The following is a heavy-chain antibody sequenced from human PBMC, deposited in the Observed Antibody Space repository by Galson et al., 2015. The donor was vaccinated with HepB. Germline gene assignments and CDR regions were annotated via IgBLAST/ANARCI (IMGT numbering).Heavy chain of an antibody. CDR2: ISAYNGNT. Sequence: SVKVSCKASGCTFTSYGISWVRQAPGQGLEWMGWISAYNGNTNYAQKLQGRVTMTTDTSTSTAYMELRSLRSDDTAVYYCARDPRIKQWLMPRYNWFDPWGQGTLVTVSS. CDR3: ARDPRIKQWLMPRYNWFDP. V-gene: IGHV1-18*01. J-gene: IGHJ5*02. D-gene: IGHD6-19*01. CDR1: GCTFTSYG.